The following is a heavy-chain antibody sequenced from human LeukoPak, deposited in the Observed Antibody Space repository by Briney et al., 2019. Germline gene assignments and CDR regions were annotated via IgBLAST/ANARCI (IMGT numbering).Heavy chain of an antibody. CDR1: GFTFSDHY. Sequence: GGSLRLSCAASGFTFSDHYMDWVRQAPGKGLEWVGRITNKANSHTTQYAASVKGRFTISRDDSKNSLYLQMDGLKTEDTALYYCARDDTGANSFDYWGQGTLVTVSS. CDR2: ITNKANSHTT. V-gene: IGHV3-72*01. J-gene: IGHJ4*02. CDR3: ARDDTGANSFDY. D-gene: IGHD1-14*01.